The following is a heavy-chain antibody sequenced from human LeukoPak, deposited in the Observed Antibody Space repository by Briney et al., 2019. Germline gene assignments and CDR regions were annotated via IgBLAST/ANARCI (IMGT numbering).Heavy chain of an antibody. J-gene: IGHJ3*02. V-gene: IGHV1-46*01. Sequence: ASVKVSCKASGYTFTSYYMHWVRQAPGQGLEWMGIINPSGGSTSYAQKFQGRVTMTRDMSTSTVYVELSSLRSEDTAVYYCARRLIRAYCGGDCRTQDAFDIWGQGTMVTVSS. D-gene: IGHD2-21*02. CDR2: INPSGGST. CDR1: GYTFTSYY. CDR3: ARRLIRAYCGGDCRTQDAFDI.